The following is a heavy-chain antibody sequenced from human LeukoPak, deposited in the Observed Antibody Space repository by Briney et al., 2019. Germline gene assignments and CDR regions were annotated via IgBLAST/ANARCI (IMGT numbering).Heavy chain of an antibody. J-gene: IGHJ4*02. D-gene: IGHD5-18*01. V-gene: IGHV4-38-2*01. CDR3: ARSVDTSMVGDY. CDR2: IYHSGST. CDR1: NYSINTGYY. Sequence: PSETLSLTCSVSNYSINTGYYWGWIRQPPGKGLEWIGNIYHSGSTYYNPSLKSRVTISVDTSKNQFSLKLNSVTAADTAVYYCARSVDTSMVGDYWGQGTLVTVSS.